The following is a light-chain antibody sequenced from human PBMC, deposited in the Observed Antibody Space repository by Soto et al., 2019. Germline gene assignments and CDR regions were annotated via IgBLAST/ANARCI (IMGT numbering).Light chain of an antibody. V-gene: IGKV1-6*01. CDR3: LQDYSFPWT. CDR2: AAS. J-gene: IGKJ1*01. CDR1: RDVGSD. Sequence: TQMTQSPLSLSASVGEKIIITCRASRDVGSDVSWYQQKPGQAPKLVIYAASNLYTGVPSRFSGRRSGTEFTLTISSLQPEDFASYYCLQDYSFPWTFGQGTKVDIK.